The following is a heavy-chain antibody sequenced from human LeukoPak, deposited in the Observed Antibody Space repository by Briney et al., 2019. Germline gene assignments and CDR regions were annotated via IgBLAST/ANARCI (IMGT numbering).Heavy chain of an antibody. J-gene: IGHJ5*02. Sequence: GGSLRLSCAASGFSFSSYWMHWVRQAPGKGLVWVSRINIDGSTTTYADSVKGRFTISRDNAKNTLSLQMNSLRAEDAAVYYCARGTYWFDPWGQGTLVTVSS. CDR3: ARGTYWFDP. V-gene: IGHV3-74*01. CDR1: GFSFSSYW. CDR2: INIDGSTT.